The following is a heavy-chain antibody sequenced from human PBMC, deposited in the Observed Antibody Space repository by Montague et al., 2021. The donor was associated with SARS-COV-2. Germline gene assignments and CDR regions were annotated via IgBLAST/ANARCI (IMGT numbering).Heavy chain of an antibody. Sequence: PALVKPTQTLTLTCTSSGFSPSTSGVGVGWIRQPPGKALEWLALIYWADDKRYSPSLKSRLTITKDTSKNQVVLTMTNMDPVDTATYYCAHRRGLLLSDAFDIWGQGAMVTVSS. D-gene: IGHD1-26*01. CDR2: IYWADDK. V-gene: IGHV2-5*02. CDR1: GFSPSTSGVG. CDR3: AHRRGLLLSDAFDI. J-gene: IGHJ3*02.